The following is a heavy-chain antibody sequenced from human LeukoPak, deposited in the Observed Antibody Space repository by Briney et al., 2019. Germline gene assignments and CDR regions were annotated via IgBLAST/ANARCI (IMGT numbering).Heavy chain of an antibody. Sequence: GGSLRLSCAASGFTFSSYWMHWVRQAPGKGLVWVSRVNSDGSSTGYADSVKGRFAISRDNAKNTLYLQLNSLRAEDTALYYCARETSGSSDYWGQGTLVTVSS. CDR1: GFTFSSYW. V-gene: IGHV3-74*01. CDR2: VNSDGSST. CDR3: ARETSGSSDY. J-gene: IGHJ4*02. D-gene: IGHD3-22*01.